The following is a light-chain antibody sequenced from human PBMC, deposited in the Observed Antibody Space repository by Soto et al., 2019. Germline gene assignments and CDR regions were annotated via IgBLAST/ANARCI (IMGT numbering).Light chain of an antibody. CDR3: QSYNSAPWA. V-gene: IGKV1-27*01. CDR2: AAS. J-gene: IGKJ1*01. CDR1: QGISNY. Sequence: DIQMTQSPSSLSASVGDRGTITCRARQGISNYLAWYQQKPGKVPKLLIYAASTLQSGVPSRFSGSGSGTDFTLTISSLQPEDVATYYCQSYNSAPWAFGQGTKVEIK.